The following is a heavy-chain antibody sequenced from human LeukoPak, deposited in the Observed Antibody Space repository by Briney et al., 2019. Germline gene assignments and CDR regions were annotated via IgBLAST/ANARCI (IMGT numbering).Heavy chain of an antibody. D-gene: IGHD3-10*01. Sequence: GESLQISCKCSGYSFTCYWISWARPMTGKGVEWMGRIDPSNSYNNYKPSFQGHVTISADKSISTAYLQWSSLKSSDTAMYYCARRGVRGVIGAFDIWGQGTMVTVSS. CDR1: GYSFTCYW. J-gene: IGHJ3*02. CDR2: IDPSNSYN. CDR3: ARRGVRGVIGAFDI. V-gene: IGHV5-10-1*01.